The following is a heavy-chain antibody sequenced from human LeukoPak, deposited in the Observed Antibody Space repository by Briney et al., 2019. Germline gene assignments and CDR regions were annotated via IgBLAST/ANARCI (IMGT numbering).Heavy chain of an antibody. CDR1: GYSISSGYY. D-gene: IGHD2-15*01. CDR2: IYHSGST. Sequence: PSETLSLTCAVSGYSISSGYYWGWIRQRPGKGLEWIGSIYHSGSTYYNPSLKSRVTISVDTSKNQFSLKLSSVTAADTAVYYCARGGLPSVVIFDYWGQGTVVTVPS. CDR3: ARGGLPSVVIFDY. V-gene: IGHV4-38-2*01. J-gene: IGHJ4*02.